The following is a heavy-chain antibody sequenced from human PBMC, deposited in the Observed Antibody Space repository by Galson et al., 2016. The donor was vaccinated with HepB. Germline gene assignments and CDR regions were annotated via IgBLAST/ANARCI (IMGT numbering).Heavy chain of an antibody. V-gene: IGHV1-2*02. D-gene: IGHD3/OR15-3a*01. CDR3: ARGKYDFATGPIQR. CDR2: ITPNNGGT. CDR1: GFTFTTYY. J-gene: IGHJ1*01. Sequence: SVKVSCKASGFTFTTYYIQWLRQAPGQGLEWMGWITPNNGGTNYALKFQGRVTMTRDTSITTAYMELSSLKSDDTAVYYCARGKYDFATGPIQRWGQGTLVSVSS.